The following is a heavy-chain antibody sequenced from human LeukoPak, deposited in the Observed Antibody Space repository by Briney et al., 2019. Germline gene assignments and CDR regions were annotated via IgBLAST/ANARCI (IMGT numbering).Heavy chain of an antibody. CDR1: GYSFTSYW. CDR3: ARHLWFGERGLGWCDP. V-gene: IGHV5-10-1*01. J-gene: IGHJ5*02. D-gene: IGHD3-10*01. CDR2: IDPSDSYT. Sequence: GESLKISCKGSGYSFTSYWISWVRQMPGKGLEWMGRIDPSDSYTNYSPSFQGHVTISADKSISTAYLQWSSLKASDTAMYYCARHLWFGERGLGWCDPWGQGTLVTVSS.